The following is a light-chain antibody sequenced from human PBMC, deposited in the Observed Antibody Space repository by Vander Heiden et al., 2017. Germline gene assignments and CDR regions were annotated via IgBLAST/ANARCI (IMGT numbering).Light chain of an antibody. J-gene: IGKJ3*01. CDR2: DAS. Sequence: EIVLTQSPATLSLSPGERATLSCRASQSVSSYLAWYQQKPGQAPRLLIYDASNRATGIPARFSGSGSGTDFTLTISSLEPEDFAVYYCKQRRHSFPFGPGTKVDIK. CDR3: KQRRHSFP. CDR1: QSVSSY. V-gene: IGKV3-11*01.